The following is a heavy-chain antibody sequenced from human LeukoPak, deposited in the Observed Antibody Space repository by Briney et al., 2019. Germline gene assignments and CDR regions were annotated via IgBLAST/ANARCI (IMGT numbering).Heavy chain of an antibody. CDR3: ARGKYYDFWSGYRNYYYYMDV. J-gene: IGHJ6*03. D-gene: IGHD3-3*01. CDR2: INHSGST. V-gene: IGHV4-34*01. Sequence: SETLSLTCAVYGGSLSGYYWSWIRQPPGKGLEWIGEINHSGSTNYNPSLKSRVTISVDTSKNQFSLKLSSVTAADTAVYYCARGKYYDFWSGYRNYYYYMDVWGKGTTVTVSS. CDR1: GGSLSGYY.